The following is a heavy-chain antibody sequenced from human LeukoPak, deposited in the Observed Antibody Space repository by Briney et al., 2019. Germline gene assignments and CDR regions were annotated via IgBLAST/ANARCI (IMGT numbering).Heavy chain of an antibody. J-gene: IGHJ4*02. Sequence: SETLSLTCTVSGGSICSYYWSWIRQPPGKGLEWIGYIYYSGSTNYNPSLKSRVTISVDTSKNQFSLKLSSVTAADTAVYYCARLGYGLDYWGQGTLVTVSS. CDR3: ARLGYGLDY. CDR1: GGSICSYY. CDR2: IYYSGST. V-gene: IGHV4-59*08. D-gene: IGHD5-12*01.